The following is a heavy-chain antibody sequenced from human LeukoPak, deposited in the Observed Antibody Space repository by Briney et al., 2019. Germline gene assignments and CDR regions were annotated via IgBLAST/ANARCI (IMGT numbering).Heavy chain of an antibody. Sequence: ASVKVSCKASGYTFTSYDINWVRQATGQGLEWMGWMNPNSGNTGYAQKFQGRVTMTRNTSISTAYMELSSLRSEDTAVYYCARGDPLPFYYYYYGMDVWGQGTTVTVSS. CDR1: GYTFTSYD. D-gene: IGHD1-26*01. CDR3: ARGDPLPFYYYYYGMDV. V-gene: IGHV1-8*01. CDR2: MNPNSGNT. J-gene: IGHJ6*02.